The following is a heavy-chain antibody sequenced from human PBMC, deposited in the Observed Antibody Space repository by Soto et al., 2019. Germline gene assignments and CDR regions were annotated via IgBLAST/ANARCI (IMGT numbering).Heavy chain of an antibody. J-gene: IGHJ6*02. V-gene: IGHV5-51*01. CDR1: GYSFTNYW. CDR2: IYPADSDA. Sequence: GESLKISCKGSGYSFTNYWIGWVRQMPGKGLEWMGIIYPADSDARYSPSFRGQVTISADRSISTAYLQLSSLKASDTAVYYCARLVTIFGVVISGGMDVWGQGTTVTVSS. CDR3: ARLVTIFGVVISGGMDV. D-gene: IGHD3-3*01.